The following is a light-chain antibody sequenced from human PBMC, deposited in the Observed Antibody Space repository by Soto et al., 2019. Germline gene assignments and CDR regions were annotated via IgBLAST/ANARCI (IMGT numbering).Light chain of an antibody. CDR1: SSNIGNNF. CDR3: STWDASLSGRV. V-gene: IGLV1-47*02. Sequence: QSVLTQPPSSSGTPGQKVTISCSGASSNIGNNFVSWYQQVPGTAPKLLIYSDDQRPSGVPDRVSGSKSGTSASLAISGLRSDDESDYYCSTWDASLSGRVFGGVTKLTVL. CDR2: SDD. J-gene: IGLJ3*02.